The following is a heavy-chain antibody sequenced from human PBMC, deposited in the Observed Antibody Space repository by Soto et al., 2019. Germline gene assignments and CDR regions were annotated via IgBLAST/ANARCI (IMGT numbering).Heavy chain of an antibody. J-gene: IGHJ6*02. V-gene: IGHV5-51*01. Sequence: GESLKISCKGSGYTFPSYWIGWVRQMPGKGLELMGIIYPGDSDTRYSPSFQGQVTISADKSISTAYLQWSSLKASDTAMYYCARTAAAGKHYYGMDVWGQGTTVTVSS. CDR2: IYPGDSDT. CDR3: ARTAAAGKHYYGMDV. CDR1: GYTFPSYW. D-gene: IGHD6-13*01.